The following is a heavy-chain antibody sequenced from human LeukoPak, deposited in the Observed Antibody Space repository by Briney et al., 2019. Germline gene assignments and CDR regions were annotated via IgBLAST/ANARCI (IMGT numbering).Heavy chain of an antibody. D-gene: IGHD4-11*01. CDR1: GFTFSTYS. CDR2: IDRDGSST. V-gene: IGHV3-74*01. CDR3: VKDMAGNYDY. J-gene: IGHJ4*02. Sequence: GGSLRLSCAASGFTFSTYSMNWVRQAPGKGLVWVSRIDRDGSSTNYADSVTGRFTISRDNAENTLYLQMNSLRAEDTAIYYCVKDMAGNYDYWGQGTLVTVSS.